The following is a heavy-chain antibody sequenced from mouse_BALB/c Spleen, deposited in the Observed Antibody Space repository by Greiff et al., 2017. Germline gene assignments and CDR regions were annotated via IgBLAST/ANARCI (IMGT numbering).Heavy chain of an antibody. CDR3: AVYGLDY. J-gene: IGHJ2*01. Sequence: QVHLQHSGPGLVQPSYSLSITCTVSGFSFTSYGVHWVRQSPGKGLEWLGVIWSGGSSDYNAAFISRLSISKDNSKSQIFFKMNSLQANDTAIYYCAVYGLDYWGQGTTLTVST. D-gene: IGHD1-1*01. V-gene: IGHV2-2*02. CDR2: IWSGGSS. CDR1: GFSFTSYG.